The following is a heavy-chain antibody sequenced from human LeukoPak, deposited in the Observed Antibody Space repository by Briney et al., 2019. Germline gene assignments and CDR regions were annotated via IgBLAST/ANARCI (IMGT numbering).Heavy chain of an antibody. V-gene: IGHV4-34*01. D-gene: IGHD6-13*01. Sequence: SETLSLTCAVSGGSFSGYYWSWIRQPPGKGLEWIGEINHSGSTNYNPSLKSRVTISVDTSKNQFSLKLSSVTAADTAVYYRARKSRIAAAVTAGGIDYWGQGTLVTVSS. CDR1: GGSFSGYY. J-gene: IGHJ4*02. CDR3: ARKSRIAAAVTAGGIDY. CDR2: INHSGST.